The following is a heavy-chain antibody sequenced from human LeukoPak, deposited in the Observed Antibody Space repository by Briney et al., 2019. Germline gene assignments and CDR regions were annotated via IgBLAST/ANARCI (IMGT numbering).Heavy chain of an antibody. V-gene: IGHV3-48*01. CDR1: GFTFSSDS. D-gene: IGHD3-3*01. CDR3: ARDYDFWSGYYTGIFDF. CDR2: ISSGSSTM. J-gene: IGHJ4*02. Sequence: GGSLRLSCAASGFTFSSDSMNWVRQAPGKGLEWVSYISSGSSTMYYADSVKGRFTISRDNAKNSLYLQMNSLRAEDTAVYYCARDYDFWSGYYTGIFDFWGQGTLVTVSS.